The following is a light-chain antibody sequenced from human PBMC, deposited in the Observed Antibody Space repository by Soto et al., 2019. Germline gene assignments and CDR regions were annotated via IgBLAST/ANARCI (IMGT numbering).Light chain of an antibody. V-gene: IGKV1-9*01. CDR1: QGISSY. CDR2: AAS. Sequence: IQLTQSPSSLSASVGDRVTITCRASQGISSYLAWYQQKPGKAPKILIYAASTLQGGVPSRFSGSGSGTDFTLPISSLQPEDFATYYCQQLNSYPITFGQGTRLEIK. CDR3: QQLNSYPIT. J-gene: IGKJ5*01.